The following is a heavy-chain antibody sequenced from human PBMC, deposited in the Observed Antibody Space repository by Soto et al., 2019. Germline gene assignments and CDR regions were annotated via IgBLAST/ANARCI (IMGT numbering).Heavy chain of an antibody. CDR2: ISSSSSTI. CDR3: ARGGIAAAGTRGFGWFDP. D-gene: IGHD6-13*01. CDR1: GFTFSSYS. J-gene: IGHJ5*02. V-gene: IGHV3-48*01. Sequence: HPGGSLRLSCAASGFTFSSYSMNWVRQAPGKGLEWVSYISSSSSTIYYADSVKGRFTISRDNAKNSLYLQMNSLRAEDTAVYYCARGGIAAAGTRGFGWFDPWGQGTLVTVSS.